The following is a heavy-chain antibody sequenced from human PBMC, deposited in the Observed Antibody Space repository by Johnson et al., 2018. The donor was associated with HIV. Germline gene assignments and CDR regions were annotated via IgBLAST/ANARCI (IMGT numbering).Heavy chain of an antibody. Sequence: QVQLVESGGGVVQPGRSLRLSCAASGFTFSSHAIHWVRQAPGKGLEWVAVVSYGGSPYYADSVKGRFTISRDNSKNTLYLQMNSLRAEDTAVYYCARGRTPDAFDIWGQGTKVTVSS. CDR2: VSYGGSP. J-gene: IGHJ3*02. CDR1: GFTFSSHA. V-gene: IGHV3-30*14. D-gene: IGHD3-10*01. CDR3: ARGRTPDAFDI.